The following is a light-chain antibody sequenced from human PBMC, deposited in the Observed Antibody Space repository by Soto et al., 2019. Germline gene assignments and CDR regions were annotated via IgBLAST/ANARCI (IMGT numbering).Light chain of an antibody. CDR2: SAS. CDR1: QAMSTY. V-gene: IGKV1-9*01. Sequence: DIQLTQSPSFLSAFVGDTVTITCRASQAMSTYLAWYQQKPGKVPKLLIRSASTLQSGVPPRFSGGGSGTGFPLTISTLPPEESCIYYCQQLNGYQLAFGGGTNVEIK. CDR3: QQLNGYQLA. J-gene: IGKJ4*01.